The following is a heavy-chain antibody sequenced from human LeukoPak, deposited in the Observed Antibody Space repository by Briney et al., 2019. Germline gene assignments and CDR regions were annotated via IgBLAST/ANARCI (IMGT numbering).Heavy chain of an antibody. CDR1: GYTFTSYG. D-gene: IGHD3-10*01. CDR3: ARASKTVDGSGSYYKDY. Sequence: ASVKVSCKASGYTFTSYGISWVRQAPGQGLEWMGWISAYNGNTNYAQKLQGRVTMTTDTSTSTAYMELRSLRSDDTAVYYCARASKTVDGSGSYYKDYWGQGTLVTVSS. J-gene: IGHJ4*02. CDR2: ISAYNGNT. V-gene: IGHV1-18*01.